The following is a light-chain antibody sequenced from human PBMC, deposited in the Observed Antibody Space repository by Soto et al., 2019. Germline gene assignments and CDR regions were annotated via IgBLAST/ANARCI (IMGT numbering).Light chain of an antibody. CDR2: GAS. CDR3: KQYGSAPLT. CDR1: QSVSSSY. V-gene: IGKV3-20*01. J-gene: IGKJ4*01. Sequence: EMVLTQSPGTLSLSPGERATLSCRASQSVSSSYLAWYQQKPGQAPRLLIYGASSRATGIPDRFSGSGSGTDFTLTISRLEPEDFAVYYCKQYGSAPLTFGGGTEVEIK.